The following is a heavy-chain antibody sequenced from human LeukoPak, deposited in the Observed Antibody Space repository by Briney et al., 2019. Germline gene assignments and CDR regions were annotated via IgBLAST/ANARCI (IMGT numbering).Heavy chain of an antibody. J-gene: IGHJ4*02. D-gene: IGHD6-13*01. CDR1: GDSISGYH. V-gene: IGHV4-34*01. CDR2: INRSGST. Sequence: SETLSLTCGVYGDSISGYHWTYIRQPPGKGLEWIGEINRSGSTNYNPSLKSRVTISVDTSKNQFSLKLSSVTAADTAVYYCARQPRGSSWNFDYWGQGTLVTVSS. CDR3: ARQPRGSSWNFDY.